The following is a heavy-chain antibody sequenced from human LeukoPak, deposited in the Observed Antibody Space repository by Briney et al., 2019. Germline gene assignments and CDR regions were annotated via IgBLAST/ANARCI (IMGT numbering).Heavy chain of an antibody. CDR3: ARVGYCTNGVCHIPYYYYMDV. CDR2: IYYSGTT. V-gene: IGHV4-59*01. D-gene: IGHD2-8*01. J-gene: IGHJ6*03. CDR1: GGSISSYY. Sequence: SETLSLTCIVSGGSISSYYWSWIRQSPEKGLEWIGYIYYSGTTNYNPSLKSRVTISVDMSKNQFSLRLTSVTAADTAVYYCARVGYCTNGVCHIPYYYYMDVWGKGTTVTVSS.